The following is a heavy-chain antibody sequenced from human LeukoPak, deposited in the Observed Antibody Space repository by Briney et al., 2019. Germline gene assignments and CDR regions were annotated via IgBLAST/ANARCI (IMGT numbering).Heavy chain of an antibody. J-gene: IGHJ4*02. CDR3: AKWGDYDVLTGYYVSDY. Sequence: GGSLRLSCAASGFTFSNYGMSWVRQAPGKGLEWVSAITGGGSGIYYADSMKSRFTISRDNSKNTLYLQINSLRAEDTAVYYCAKWGDYDVLTGYYVSDYWGQGTLVTVSS. D-gene: IGHD3-9*01. CDR1: GFTFSNYG. V-gene: IGHV3-23*01. CDR2: ITGGGSGI.